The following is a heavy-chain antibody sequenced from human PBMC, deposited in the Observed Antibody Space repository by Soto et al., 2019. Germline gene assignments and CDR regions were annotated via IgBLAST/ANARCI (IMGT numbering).Heavy chain of an antibody. J-gene: IGHJ4*02. V-gene: IGHV4-30-4*01. CDR3: ARVPTAEKVDS. Sequence: QVQLQESGPGLVRPSQTLSLTCSVSGASIYNGGYFWSWIRQCPGKGLEWIGHSHNSGSPYKNPSLNSRVTISADTSRNQFARALTPVTAADTALYYCARVPTAEKVDSGGQGILVTVSS. CDR1: GASIYNGGYF. CDR2: SHNSGSP.